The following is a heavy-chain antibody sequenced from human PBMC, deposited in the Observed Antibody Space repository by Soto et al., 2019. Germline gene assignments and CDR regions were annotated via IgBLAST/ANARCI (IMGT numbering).Heavy chain of an antibody. CDR2: IDPSDSYI. D-gene: IGHD3-3*01. V-gene: IGHV5-10-1*01. CDR3: TRRDDFSTVDV. J-gene: IGHJ6*03. Sequence: GESLKISCQGSGYSFTSYWITRVRQMPGKGLEWMGRIDPSDSYINYSPYFQGHVTISVDRSISTAYLQWSSLKASDTAMYYCTRRDDFSTVDVWGKGTTVTVS. CDR1: GYSFTSYW.